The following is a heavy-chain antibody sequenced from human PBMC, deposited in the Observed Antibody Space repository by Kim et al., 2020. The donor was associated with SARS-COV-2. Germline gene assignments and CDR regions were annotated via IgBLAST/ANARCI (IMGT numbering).Heavy chain of an antibody. Sequence: GGSLRLSRAASGFTFSSYGMHWVRQAPGKGLEWVAVISYDGSNKYYADSVKGRFTISRDNSKNTLYLQMNSLRAEDTAVYYCARDPNMWFGTWGDAFDIWGQGTMVTVSS. CDR2: ISYDGSNK. J-gene: IGHJ3*02. V-gene: IGHV3-33*05. D-gene: IGHD3-10*01. CDR3: ARDPNMWFGTWGDAFDI. CDR1: GFTFSSYG.